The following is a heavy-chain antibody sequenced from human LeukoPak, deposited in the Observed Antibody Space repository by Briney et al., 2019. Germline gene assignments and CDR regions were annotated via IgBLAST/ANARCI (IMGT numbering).Heavy chain of an antibody. CDR1: GYTFTGYY. V-gene: IGHV1-2*02. J-gene: IGHJ4*02. CDR3: ARVAPGSSGWYRGYFDY. Sequence: GASVKVSCKASGYTFTGYYMHWVRQAPGQGLERMGWINPNRGGTNYAQKFQGRVTMTRDTSISTAYMELSRLRSDDTAVYYCARVAPGSSGWYRGYFDYWGQGTLVTVSS. D-gene: IGHD6-19*01. CDR2: INPNRGGT.